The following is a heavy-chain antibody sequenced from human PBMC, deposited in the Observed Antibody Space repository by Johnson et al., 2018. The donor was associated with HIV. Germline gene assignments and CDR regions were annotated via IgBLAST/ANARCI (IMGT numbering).Heavy chain of an antibody. CDR3: ARDGGSTRGEAFDI. J-gene: IGHJ3*02. CDR1: GFTVSSNY. V-gene: IGHV3-66*02. CDR2: IYSGGST. D-gene: IGHD1-26*01. Sequence: VQLVESGGGVVRPGGSLRLSCAASGFTVSSNYMSWVRQAPGKGLEWVSVIYSGGSTYYADSVKGRFTISRDNSKNTVYLQMNSLRPYDTAVYYCARDGGSTRGEAFDIWGQGTMVTVSS.